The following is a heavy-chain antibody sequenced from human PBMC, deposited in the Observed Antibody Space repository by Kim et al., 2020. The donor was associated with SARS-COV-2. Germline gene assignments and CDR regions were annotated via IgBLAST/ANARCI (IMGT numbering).Heavy chain of an antibody. CDR2: ISSSSSYT. D-gene: IGHD6-13*01. CDR1: GFTFSDYY. CDR3: ARDHHSAAGHDAFDI. Sequence: GGSLRLSCAASGFTFSDYYMSWIRQAPGKGLEWVSYISSSSSYTNYADSVKGRFTISRDNAKNSLYLQMNSLRAEDTAVYYCARDHHSAAGHDAFDIWGQGTMVTVSS. J-gene: IGHJ3*02. V-gene: IGHV3-11*05.